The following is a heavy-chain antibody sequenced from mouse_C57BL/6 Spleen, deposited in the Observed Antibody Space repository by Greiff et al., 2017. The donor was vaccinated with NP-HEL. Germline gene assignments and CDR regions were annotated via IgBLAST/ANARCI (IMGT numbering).Heavy chain of an antibody. V-gene: IGHV5-9-1*02. D-gene: IGHD2-1*01. J-gene: IGHJ1*03. CDR2: ISSGGDYI. CDR1: GFTFSSYA. CDR3: TRDRGGNYVSYWYFDV. Sequence: EVQLVESGEGLVKPGGSLKLSCAASGFTFSSYAMSWVRQTPEKRLEWVAYISSGGDYIYYADTVKGRFTISRDNARNTLYLQMSSLKSEDTAMYYCTRDRGGNYVSYWYFDVWGTGTTVTVSS.